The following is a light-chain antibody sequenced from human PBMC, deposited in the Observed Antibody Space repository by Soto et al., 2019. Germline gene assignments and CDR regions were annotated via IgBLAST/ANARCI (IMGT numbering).Light chain of an antibody. V-gene: IGKV3-20*01. CDR3: QPYGSAPST. CDR2: GAS. J-gene: IGKJ4*01. CDR1: QSVSSSY. Sequence: EIVLTQSPGTLSLSPGERATLSCRASQSVSSSYLAWYQQKPGQAPRLLIYGASSKATGIPDRFSGSGSGKDFTLTISRLEPEDFAVYYCQPYGSAPSTYGGGTKVEIK.